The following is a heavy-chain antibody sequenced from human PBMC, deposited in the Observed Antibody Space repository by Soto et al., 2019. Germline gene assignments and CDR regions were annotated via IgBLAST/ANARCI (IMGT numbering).Heavy chain of an antibody. D-gene: IGHD3-22*01. J-gene: IGHJ5*01. Sequence: SETLSLTCTVCPDTITRSDWGWIRHAPGKGLEVIGQIQNSGTSTHNPSLNGRVTISIDMSKKQFSLNLTSLTSSDTAVYYCARNFYDSVGYTWFDSWSQGTLVTVS. CDR1: PDTITRSD. CDR2: IQNSGTS. V-gene: IGHV4-4*09. CDR3: ARNFYDSVGYTWFDS.